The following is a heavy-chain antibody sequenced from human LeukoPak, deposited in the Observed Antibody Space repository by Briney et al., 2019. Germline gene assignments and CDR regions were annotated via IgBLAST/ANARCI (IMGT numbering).Heavy chain of an antibody. Sequence: GGSLRLSCAASGSTPSTYWMSWLRQAPGKGLVWVSRINSDGSATSYADSVMVRFTISRDSAKNTLYLQMNSLRAEDTAVYYCARVIAAAGLYGMDVWGQGTTVTVSS. V-gene: IGHV3-74*01. D-gene: IGHD6-13*01. CDR3: ARVIAAAGLYGMDV. J-gene: IGHJ6*02. CDR2: INSDGSAT. CDR1: GSTPSTYW.